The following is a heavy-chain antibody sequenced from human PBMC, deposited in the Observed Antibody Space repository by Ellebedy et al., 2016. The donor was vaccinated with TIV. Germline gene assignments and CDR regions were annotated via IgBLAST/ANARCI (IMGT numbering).Heavy chain of an antibody. CDR2: INAGIGNT. CDR1: GYTFPTYA. Sequence: AASVKVSCKASGYTFPTYAIHWVRQAPGQRPEWMGWINAGIGNTKYSENFQGRVTITTDTSASTAYMELSNLRSEDTAVYYCARRFDIVTGSYPRGYYGLDIWGQGTTVTVSS. D-gene: IGHD3-9*01. V-gene: IGHV1-3*01. CDR3: ARRFDIVTGSYPRGYYGLDI. J-gene: IGHJ6*02.